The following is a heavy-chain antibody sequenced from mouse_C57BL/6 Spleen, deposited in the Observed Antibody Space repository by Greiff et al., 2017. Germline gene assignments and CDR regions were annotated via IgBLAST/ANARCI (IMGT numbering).Heavy chain of an antibody. D-gene: IGHD1-1*01. CDR3: ARGYYYGSSSYAMDY. V-gene: IGHV1-54*01. J-gene: IGHJ4*01. CDR1: GYAFTNYL. Sequence: VQLQQSGAELVRPGTSVKVSCKASGYAFTNYLIEWVKQRPGQGLEWIGVINPGSGGTNYNEKFKGKATLTADKSSSTAYMQLSSLTSEDSAVXVCARGYYYGSSSYAMDYWGQGTSVTVSS. CDR2: INPGSGGT.